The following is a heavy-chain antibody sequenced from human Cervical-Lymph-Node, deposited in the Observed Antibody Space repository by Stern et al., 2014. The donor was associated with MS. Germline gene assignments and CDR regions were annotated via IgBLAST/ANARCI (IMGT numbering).Heavy chain of an antibody. V-gene: IGHV1-46*03. CDR1: GYTFTSYY. D-gene: IGHD6-19*01. CDR3: ASSEAVAGTFDY. J-gene: IGHJ4*02. Sequence: QVQLVQSGAEVKKPGASVKVSCKASGYTFTSYYMHWVRQAPGQGLEWLGIINPSGGSTGYAQKFQGRVTMTRDTSTSTVYMELSSLRSEDTAVYYCASSEAVAGTFDYWGQGTLVTVSS. CDR2: INPSGGST.